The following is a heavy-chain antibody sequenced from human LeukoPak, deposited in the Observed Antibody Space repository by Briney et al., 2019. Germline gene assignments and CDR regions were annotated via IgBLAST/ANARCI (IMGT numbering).Heavy chain of an antibody. J-gene: IGHJ4*01. CDR3: STEPRSLLY. Sequence: GGSLRLSCAASGFTFSSYGMSWVRQAPGKGLEWVSAISGSGGTTYYADSVKGRFTISRDNAKNSLYLQLNSLRPEDTALYYCSTEPRSLLYWGHGTLVTVSS. CDR1: GFTFSSYG. D-gene: IGHD4-17*01. CDR2: ISGSGGTT. V-gene: IGHV3-23*01.